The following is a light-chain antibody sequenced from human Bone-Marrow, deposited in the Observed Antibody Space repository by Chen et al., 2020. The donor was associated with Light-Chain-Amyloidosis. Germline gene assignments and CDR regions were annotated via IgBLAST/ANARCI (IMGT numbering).Light chain of an antibody. CDR2: GSS. Sequence: EIVLTQSPGTLSLSPGEGANLSCRASQTISSNYLTWYQQKFGQAARLLVYGSSSRATGIPDRYTCSGCGTDFTLTINRLEPEDFAMYYCQQYSTSPLTFGGGTKVEIK. CDR1: QTISSNY. J-gene: IGKJ4*01. V-gene: IGKV3-20*01. CDR3: QQYSTSPLT.